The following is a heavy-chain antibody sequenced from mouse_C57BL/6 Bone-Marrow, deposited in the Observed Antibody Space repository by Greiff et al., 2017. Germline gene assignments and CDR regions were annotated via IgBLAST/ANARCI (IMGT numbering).Heavy chain of an antibody. V-gene: IGHV5-4*01. Sequence: EVNVVESGGGLVKPGGSLKLSCAASGFTFSSYAMSWVRQTAEKRLEWVATISDGGSYTYYPDNVKGRFTISRDNAKNNLYLQMSHLKSEDTAMYYCARDGGNYYWYFDVWGTGTTVTVSS. CDR1: GFTFSSYA. CDR3: ARDGGNYYWYFDV. CDR2: ISDGGSYT. J-gene: IGHJ1*03. D-gene: IGHD2-1*01.